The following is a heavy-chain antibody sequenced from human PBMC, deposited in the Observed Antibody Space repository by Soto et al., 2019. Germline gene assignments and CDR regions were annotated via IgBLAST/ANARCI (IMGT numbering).Heavy chain of an antibody. V-gene: IGHV4-34*01. J-gene: IGHJ6*03. CDR1: GGSFSGYY. Sequence: SETLSLTCAVYGGSFSGYYWSWIRQPPGKGLEWIGEINHSGSTNYNPSLKSRVTISVDTSKNQFSLKLSSVTAADTAVYYCARGGRGSSSHYYYYYYMDVWGKGTTVTVSS. D-gene: IGHD6-6*01. CDR3: ARGGRGSSSHYYYYYYMDV. CDR2: INHSGST.